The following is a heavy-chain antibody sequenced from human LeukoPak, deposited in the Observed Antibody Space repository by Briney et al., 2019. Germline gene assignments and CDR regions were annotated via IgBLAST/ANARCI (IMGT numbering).Heavy chain of an antibody. CDR2: IYYSGST. Sequence: SETLSLTCTVSGGSISSYYWSWIRQPPGKGPEWIGYIYYSGSTNYNPSLKSRVTISVDTSKNQFSLKLSSVTAADTAVYYCARETGCSGGSCQDGNWFDPWGQGTLVTVSS. J-gene: IGHJ5*02. CDR1: GGSISSYY. D-gene: IGHD2-15*01. CDR3: ARETGCSGGSCQDGNWFDP. V-gene: IGHV4-59*01.